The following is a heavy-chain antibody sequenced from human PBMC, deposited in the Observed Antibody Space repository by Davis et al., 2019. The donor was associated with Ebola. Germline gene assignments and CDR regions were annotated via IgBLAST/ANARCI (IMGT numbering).Heavy chain of an antibody. CDR1: GYTFTSYG. V-gene: IGHV1-18*01. CDR2: ISAYNGNT. J-gene: IGHJ6*02. CDR3: ARLKLHYGMDV. D-gene: IGHD3-16*01. Sequence: ASVKVSCKASGYTFTSYGISWLRQAPGQGLEWMGWISAYNGNTNYAQNLQGRVTMTTDTSTSTAYMELRSLRSDDPAVYYCARLKLHYGMDVWGQGTTVTVSS.